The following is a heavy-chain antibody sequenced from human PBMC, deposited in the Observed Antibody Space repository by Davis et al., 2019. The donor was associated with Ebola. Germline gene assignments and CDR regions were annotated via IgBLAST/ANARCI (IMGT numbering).Heavy chain of an antibody. V-gene: IGHV3-48*02. CDR1: GFTFSSYS. CDR2: INSNNRDI. D-gene: IGHD5-12*01. CDR3: ARDAKARDSGYDYFFDY. J-gene: IGHJ4*02. Sequence: PGGSLRLSCAASGFTFSSYSMNWVRQAPGKGLEWVSHINSNNRDIEYADSVKGRFTISRDNGRNSLFMQMNSLREEDTAVYYCARDAKARDSGYDYFFDYWGQGALVTVSS.